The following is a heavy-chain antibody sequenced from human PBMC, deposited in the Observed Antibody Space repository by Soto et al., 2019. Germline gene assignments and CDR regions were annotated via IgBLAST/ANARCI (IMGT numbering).Heavy chain of an antibody. D-gene: IGHD2-8*01. CDR1: GFTFSDHA. CDR3: VKEGKMAVEGFHX. J-gene: IGHJ4*02. CDR2: VSWDFVTT. V-gene: IGHV3-23*01. Sequence: GGSLRLSCATSGFTFSDHAMHWVRQAPGEGLEWVPCVSWDFVTTPYADSVKVRFTISRDNSNNTLYPQMKSMRAEDTAIYYCVKEGKMAVEGFHXWGQGSLVTVSX.